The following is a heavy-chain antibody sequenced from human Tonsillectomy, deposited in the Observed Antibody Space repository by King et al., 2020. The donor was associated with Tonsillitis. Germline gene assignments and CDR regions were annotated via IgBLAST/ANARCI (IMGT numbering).Heavy chain of an antibody. D-gene: IGHD3-22*01. CDR2: INSYSGGT. V-gene: IGHV1-2*02. J-gene: IGHJ4*02. Sequence: VQLVESGAEVKKPGASVKVSCKASRYTFIGHYIHWVRQAPGQGLEWMGWINSYSGGTNYVQKFQGRVTMTRDTSISTAYMELSRLTSDDTAVFYCARAPQNYDPSGYPIDFDYWGQGTLVTVPS. CDR3: ARAPQNYDPSGYPIDFDY. CDR1: RYTFIGHY.